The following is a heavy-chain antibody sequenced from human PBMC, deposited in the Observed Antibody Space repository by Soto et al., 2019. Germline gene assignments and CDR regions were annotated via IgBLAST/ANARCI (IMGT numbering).Heavy chain of an antibody. CDR2: ISLYSDGT. CDR3: ARLVPVDEYWFGP. CDR1: GYTFSNYG. J-gene: IGHJ5*02. D-gene: IGHD2-2*01. Sequence: QVQLVQSGGEVKRPGASVKVSCKTSGYTFSNYGITWVRQAPGQPLEWLGWISLYSDGTNYAQKFQGRVSMTTDTSTLTAYMELRRFRSDDTAVYYCARLVPVDEYWFGPWGQGTLVTVSS. V-gene: IGHV1-18*01.